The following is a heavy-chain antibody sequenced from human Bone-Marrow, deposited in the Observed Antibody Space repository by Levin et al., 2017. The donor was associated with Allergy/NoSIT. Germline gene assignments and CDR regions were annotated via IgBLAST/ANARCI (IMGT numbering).Heavy chain of an antibody. CDR2: ISSSGSTI. CDR1: GFTFSDYY. V-gene: IGHV3-11*01. Sequence: LSLTCAGSGFTFSDYYMSWIRQAPGKGLEWVSQISSSGSTIHYADSVKGRFTISRDNANKLLYLQMSSLRAEDTAVYYCARVAPWSGYFNDYWGQGTLVTVSS. D-gene: IGHD3-3*01. J-gene: IGHJ4*02. CDR3: ARVAPWSGYFNDY.